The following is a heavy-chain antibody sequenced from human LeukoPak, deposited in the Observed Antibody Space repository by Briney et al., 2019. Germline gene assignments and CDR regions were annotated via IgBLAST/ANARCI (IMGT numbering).Heavy chain of an antibody. CDR1: GLTVSSNY. J-gene: IGHJ5*02. V-gene: IGHV3-53*01. CDR3: ARDGSGWSGWFDP. CDR2: IYSGGST. D-gene: IGHD6-19*01. Sequence: GGSLRLSCAASGLTVSSNYMSWVRQAPGKGLEWVSVIYSGGSTYYADSVTGRFTISRDNSKNTLYLQMNSLRAEDTAVHYCARDGSGWSGWFDPWGQGTLVTVSS.